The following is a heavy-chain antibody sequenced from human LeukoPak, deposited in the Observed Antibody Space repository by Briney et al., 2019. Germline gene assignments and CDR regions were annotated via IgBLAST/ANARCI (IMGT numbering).Heavy chain of an antibody. CDR1: GYTFTTLD. Sequence: ASVKVSCKASGYTFTTLDINWVRQATGQGLEWMGWINPNSGGTNYAQKFQGRVTMTRDTSISTAYMELSRLRSDDTAVYYCASLVGATVSAFDIWGQGTMVTVSS. D-gene: IGHD1-26*01. V-gene: IGHV1-2*02. CDR2: INPNSGGT. J-gene: IGHJ3*02. CDR3: ASLVGATVSAFDI.